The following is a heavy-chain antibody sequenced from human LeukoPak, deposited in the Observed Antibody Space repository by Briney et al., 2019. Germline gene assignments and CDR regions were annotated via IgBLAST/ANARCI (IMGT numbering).Heavy chain of an antibody. CDR2: IYPGDSDT. D-gene: IGHD3-22*01. J-gene: IGHJ3*02. CDR3: ARHRSGDYYDSSGYGDI. V-gene: IGHV5-51*01. Sequence: KPGESLKISGKGSGYSFTSYWIGWVRQMPGKGLEWMGIIYPGDSDTRYSPSFQGQVTISADKSISTVYMQWSSLKASDTAMYYCARHRSGDYYDSSGYGDIWGQGIMVTVSS. CDR1: GYSFTSYW.